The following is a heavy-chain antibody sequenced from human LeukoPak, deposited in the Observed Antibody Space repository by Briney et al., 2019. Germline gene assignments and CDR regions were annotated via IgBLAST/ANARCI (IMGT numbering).Heavy chain of an antibody. D-gene: IGHD1-26*01. CDR3: ARDRGSYSLYAFDI. Sequence: GGSLRLSCVASGFTFSTYGMSWVRQAPGKGLEWVAVISYDGSNKYYADSVKGRFTISRDNSKNTLYLQMNSLRAEDTAVYYCARDRGSYSLYAFDIWGQGTMVTVSS. CDR1: GFTFSTYG. CDR2: ISYDGSNK. V-gene: IGHV3-30*03. J-gene: IGHJ3*02.